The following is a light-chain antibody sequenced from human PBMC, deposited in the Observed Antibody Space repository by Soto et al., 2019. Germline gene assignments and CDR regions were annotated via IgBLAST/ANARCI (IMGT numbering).Light chain of an antibody. CDR1: RTDVGGYNF. V-gene: IGLV2-14*01. CDR2: EVS. CDR3: RSYVSSKTYV. J-gene: IGLJ1*01. Sequence: LTQPASVSGSPGQSITISCTGTRTDVGGYNFVSWYQQHPGKAPKLIIYEVSNRPSGVSNRFSGSKSDNTASLTISGPQAEDEADYYCRSYVSSKTYVLGTGTNVTVL.